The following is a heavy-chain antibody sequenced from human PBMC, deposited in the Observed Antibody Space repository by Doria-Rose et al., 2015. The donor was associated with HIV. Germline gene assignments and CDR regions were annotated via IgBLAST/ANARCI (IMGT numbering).Heavy chain of an antibody. CDR2: IDHSGST. Sequence: QVQLQESGAGLLKPSETLSLTCAVYGGSFSGYYWSWIRQPPGKGLEWIGEIDHSGSTKNNPSLKSRVTISVDTSKKQVSLKMNSVTAADTAVYYCARGTWGQLALFDYWGPGTLVTVSS. CDR3: ARGTWGQLALFDY. CDR1: GGSFSGYY. V-gene: IGHV4-34*01. J-gene: IGHJ4*02. D-gene: IGHD6-13*01.